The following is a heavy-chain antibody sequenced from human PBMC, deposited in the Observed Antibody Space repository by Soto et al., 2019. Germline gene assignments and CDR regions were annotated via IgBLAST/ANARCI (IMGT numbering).Heavy chain of an antibody. V-gene: IGHV3-23*01. D-gene: IGHD3-22*01. CDR2: ISGSGGST. CDR3: AKDPPPANYYDSSGYYYARPPGPWFAP. J-gene: IGHJ5*02. Sequence: GGSLRLSCAASGFTFSDYAMSWVRQAPGKGLEWVSSISGSGGSTYYADSVKGRFTISRDNSKNTLYLQMNSLRAEDTAVYYCAKDPPPANYYDSSGYYYARPPGPWFAPWGQGTLVTVSS. CDR1: GFTFSDYA.